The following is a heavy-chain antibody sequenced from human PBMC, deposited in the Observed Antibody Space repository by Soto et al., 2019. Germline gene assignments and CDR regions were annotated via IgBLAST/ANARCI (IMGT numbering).Heavy chain of an antibody. CDR3: ARESTIQLWLMSHFDY. D-gene: IGHD5-18*01. Sequence: GGSLRLSCAASGFTFSSYAMHWVRQAPGKGLEWVAVISYDGSNKYYADSVKGRFTISRDNSKNTLYLQMNSLRVEDTAVYYCARESTIQLWLMSHFDYWGQGTLVTVSS. CDR2: ISYDGSNK. V-gene: IGHV3-30-3*01. CDR1: GFTFSSYA. J-gene: IGHJ4*02.